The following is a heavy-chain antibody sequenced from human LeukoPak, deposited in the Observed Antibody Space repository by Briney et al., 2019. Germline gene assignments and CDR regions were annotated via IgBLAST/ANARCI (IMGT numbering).Heavy chain of an antibody. CDR3: AKGYFDGWGHLDH. V-gene: IGHV3-23*01. Sequence: GESLRLSCAASGLTFNSYVMNWVRQAPGKGLERVSVVSDSGTRTFYAASVKGRFTISRDNSNNTLYLQMNSLRAEDTAIYYCAKGYFDGWGHLDHWGQGALVTVSS. J-gene: IGHJ4*02. CDR2: VSDSGTRT. D-gene: IGHD2/OR15-2a*01. CDR1: GLTFNSYV.